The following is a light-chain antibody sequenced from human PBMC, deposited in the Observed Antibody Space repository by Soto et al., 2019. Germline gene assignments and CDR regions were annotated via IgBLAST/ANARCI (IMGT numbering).Light chain of an antibody. CDR2: GAS. CDR1: RNVNNF. Sequence: DIHMTQSPSCLSASVGDRVTITCRASRNVNNFLNWYQQRPGKAPDLLIYGASRLQIGVPSRFTGSGSETDFTLTISSLQPEDFATYFCQQSFSFPPTFGQGTRLEIK. J-gene: IGKJ5*01. V-gene: IGKV1-39*01. CDR3: QQSFSFPPT.